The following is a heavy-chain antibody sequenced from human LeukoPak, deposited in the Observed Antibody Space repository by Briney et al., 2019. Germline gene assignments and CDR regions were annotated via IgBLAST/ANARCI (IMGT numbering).Heavy chain of an antibody. Sequence: SQTLSLTRAISGDSVSSNSAAWNWIRQSPSRGLEWLGRTYYRSKWYNDYAVSVKSRITINPDTSKNQFSLQLNSVTPEDTAVYYCARSPTYTYYYDSSGYYYGMDVWGQGTTVTVSS. D-gene: IGHD3-22*01. CDR1: GDSVSSNSAA. J-gene: IGHJ6*02. V-gene: IGHV6-1*01. CDR3: ARSPTYTYYYDSSGYYYGMDV. CDR2: TYYRSKWYN.